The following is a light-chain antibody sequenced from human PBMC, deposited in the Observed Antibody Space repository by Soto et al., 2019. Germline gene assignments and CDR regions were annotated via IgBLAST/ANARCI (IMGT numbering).Light chain of an antibody. CDR3: ATWDSALSAGV. CDR1: SSDVGGHNY. J-gene: IGLJ3*02. CDR2: EVS. V-gene: IGLV2-14*01. Sequence: QSALTQPASVSGSPGQSITISCTGTSSDVGGHNYVSWYQQHPGKAPKLMIYEVSKRPSGVPDRFSGSKSGNTASLTITGLQTGDEADYYCATWDSALSAGVFGGGTKLTVL.